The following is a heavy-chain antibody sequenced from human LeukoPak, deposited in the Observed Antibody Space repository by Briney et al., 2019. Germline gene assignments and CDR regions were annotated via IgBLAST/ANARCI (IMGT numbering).Heavy chain of an antibody. V-gene: IGHV4-59*01. CDR3: ATGGLENGYHSNDGFDI. CDR1: GGSISGYY. Sequence: SETLSLTCTVSGGSISGYYWSWIRQPPGKGLERIGYIYYSGSTKYNPSLKSRVTMSVDTSRNQFSLKLSSVTAADTAVYYCATGGLENGYHSNDGFDIWGQGTMVTVSS. CDR2: IYYSGST. D-gene: IGHD3-22*01. J-gene: IGHJ3*02.